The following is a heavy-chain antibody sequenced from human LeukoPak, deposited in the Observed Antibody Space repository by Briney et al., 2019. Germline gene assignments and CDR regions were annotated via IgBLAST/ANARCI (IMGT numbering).Heavy chain of an antibody. CDR1: GFTFSAHS. V-gene: IGHV3-21*01. CDR2: ISGNSDYI. Sequence: GGSLRLSCAASGFTFSAHSMNWVRQAPGKGLEWVSSISGNSDYIYYADSLEGRFTISRDNSKNTLYLQMNSLRAEDTAVYYCARHHYGSGNYYDSWGQGTLVTVSS. CDR3: ARHHYGSGNYYDS. D-gene: IGHD3-10*01. J-gene: IGHJ4*02.